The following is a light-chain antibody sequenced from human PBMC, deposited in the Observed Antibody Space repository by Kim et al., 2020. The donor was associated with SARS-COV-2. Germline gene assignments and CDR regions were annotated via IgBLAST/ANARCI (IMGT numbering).Light chain of an antibody. CDR1: QSVGSS. Sequence: EGLQTQYQATLSLSPGERATLSCRASQSVGSSSAWYQQRPGQPPRLLIYDASNRATGVPARFSGSGSGTDFTLTISNLEPEDFAVYYCQQRDIWLLSFG. CDR3: QQRDIWLLS. V-gene: IGKV3-11*01. J-gene: IGKJ4*01. CDR2: DAS.